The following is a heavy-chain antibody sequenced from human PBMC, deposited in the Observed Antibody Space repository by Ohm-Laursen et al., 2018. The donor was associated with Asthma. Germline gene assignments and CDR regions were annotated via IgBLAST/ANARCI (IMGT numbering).Heavy chain of an antibody. CDR1: GASVGDSD. D-gene: IGHD3-9*01. CDR2: ILFRGGA. CDR3: ARLDWAQSMFDS. J-gene: IGHJ4*02. Sequence: SETLSLTWAVSGASVGDSDWSWVRQPPGREVEFIAYILFRGGANYNPSLKSRVTLSTDTSKNQVSLRLSSVSAADTALYFCARLDWAQSMFDSWGQGTLVTVSS. V-gene: IGHV4-59*02.